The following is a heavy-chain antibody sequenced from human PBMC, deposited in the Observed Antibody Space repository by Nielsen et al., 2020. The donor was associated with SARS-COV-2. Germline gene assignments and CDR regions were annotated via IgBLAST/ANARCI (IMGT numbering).Heavy chain of an antibody. J-gene: IGHJ6*02. D-gene: IGHD3-22*01. CDR1: GGSISSSPYY. CDR2: IYQSGST. V-gene: IGHV4-39*07. CDR3: ARIYDDNAVRGYYYGMDV. Sequence: SETLSLTCTVSGGSISSSPYYWGWMRQPPGKGLEWIVSIYQSGSTYYSPSLKSRITISVDTSKNQFSLKLTSVTAADTAVYYCARIYDDNAVRGYYYGMDVWGQGTTVTVSS.